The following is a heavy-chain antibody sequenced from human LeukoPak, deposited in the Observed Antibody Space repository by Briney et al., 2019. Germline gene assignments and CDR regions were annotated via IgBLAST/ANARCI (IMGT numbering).Heavy chain of an antibody. CDR2: ITTYNGNT. J-gene: IGHJ4*02. V-gene: IGHV1-18*01. D-gene: IGHD4-17*01. CDR3: ASGYDYGDYVGDFDY. CDR1: GYTFTSYP. Sequence: ASVKVSCKASGYTFTSYPISWVRQAPGHGLEWMGWITTYNGNTNYVQKLQGRVTRTTDTSTSTAYMDLRGLRSDDTAVYYCASGYDYGDYVGDFDYWGQGTLVTVSS.